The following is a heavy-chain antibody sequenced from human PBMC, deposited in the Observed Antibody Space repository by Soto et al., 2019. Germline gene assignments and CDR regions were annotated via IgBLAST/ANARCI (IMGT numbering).Heavy chain of an antibody. CDR1: GGSISSGGYY. V-gene: IGHV4-31*03. CDR3: ERSQTGEPDHGSCFDT. Sequence: SETLSLTCTVSGGSISSGGYYWSWIRQHPGKGLEWIGYIYYSGSTYYNPSLKSRVTISVDTSKNQFSLKLSSVTAAETAVYYCERSQTGEPDHGSCFDTWGQGTLVTVSS. D-gene: IGHD7-27*01. CDR2: IYYSGST. J-gene: IGHJ5*02.